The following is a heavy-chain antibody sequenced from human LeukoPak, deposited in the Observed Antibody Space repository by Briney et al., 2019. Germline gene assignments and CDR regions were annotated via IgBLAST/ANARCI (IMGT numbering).Heavy chain of an antibody. Sequence: GESLKISCKGSAYSFTNYWISWVRQTPGKGLEWMGRIDPGDSQTNYSPSFQGHVTISADKSISTAYLQWSSLKASDTAMYYCARHSSVLNSFDPWGQGTLVTVSS. CDR3: ARHSSVLNSFDP. D-gene: IGHD3-22*01. V-gene: IGHV5-10-1*01. J-gene: IGHJ5*02. CDR2: IDPGDSQT. CDR1: AYSFTNYW.